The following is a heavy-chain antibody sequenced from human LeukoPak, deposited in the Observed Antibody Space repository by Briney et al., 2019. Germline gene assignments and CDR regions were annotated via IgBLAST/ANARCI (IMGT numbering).Heavy chain of an antibody. J-gene: IGHJ5*02. V-gene: IGHV4-59*01. CDR2: IYYSGST. CDR3: ARGILGGWFDP. D-gene: IGHD2-21*01. Sequence: SETLSLTCTVSGGSISSYYWSWIRQPPGKGLEWIGYIYYSGSTNYNPSLKSRVTISVDTSKNQFSLKLSPVTAADTAVYYCARGILGGWFDPWGQGTLVTVSS. CDR1: GGSISSYY.